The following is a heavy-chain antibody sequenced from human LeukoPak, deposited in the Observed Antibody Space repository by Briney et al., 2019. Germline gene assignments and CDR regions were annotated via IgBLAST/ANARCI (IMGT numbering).Heavy chain of an antibody. D-gene: IGHD3-22*01. Sequence: GGSLRLSCAASGFIFTNYALNWVRQAPGKGLEWVSVISVSGDSTNYADSVKGRFTISRDNSKNTVYLQMNSLRAEDTAVYYCAKLTSGYYRGASDYWGQGTLVTVSS. V-gene: IGHV3-23*01. CDR3: AKLTSGYYRGASDY. J-gene: IGHJ4*02. CDR1: GFIFTNYA. CDR2: ISVSGDST.